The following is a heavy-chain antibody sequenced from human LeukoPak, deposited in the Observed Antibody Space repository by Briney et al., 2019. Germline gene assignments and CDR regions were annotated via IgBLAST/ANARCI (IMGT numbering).Heavy chain of an antibody. CDR3: ARFRPAYGLGSYGGNFDL. D-gene: IGHD3-16*01. CDR1: RFTFSSYW. V-gene: IGHV3-7*01. CDR2: IKYEGSET. J-gene: IGHJ2*01. Sequence: GGSLRLSCEVSRFTFSSYWMSWVRQAPGKGLEWVGNIKYEGSETYYVDSVKGRFTVSRDNGKNSLYLQVNSLRAEDTAVYYCARFRPAYGLGSYGGNFDLWGRGTLATVSS.